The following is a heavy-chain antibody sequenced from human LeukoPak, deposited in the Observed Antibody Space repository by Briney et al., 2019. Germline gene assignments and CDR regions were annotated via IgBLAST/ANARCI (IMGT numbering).Heavy chain of an antibody. J-gene: IGHJ5*02. CDR3: AREGYCSSTSCYDETGNWFDP. CDR1: GYTFTGYY. V-gene: IGHV1-2*02. CDR2: INPNSGGT. D-gene: IGHD2-2*01. Sequence: ASVKVSCKASGYTFTGYYMHWVRQAPGQGLGWMGWINPNSGGTNYAQKFQGRVTMTRDTSISTAYMELSRLRSDDTAVYYCAREGYCSSTSCYDETGNWFDPWGQGTLVTVSS.